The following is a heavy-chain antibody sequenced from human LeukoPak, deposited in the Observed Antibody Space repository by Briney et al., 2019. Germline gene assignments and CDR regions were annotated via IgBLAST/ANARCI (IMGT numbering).Heavy chain of an antibody. V-gene: IGHV3-33*01. CDR1: GFTFSSYA. J-gene: IGHJ4*02. CDR2: VWHDGSNK. D-gene: IGHD3-10*01. Sequence: GRSLRLTCTAPGFTFSSYAIHWIRQAPGKGLEWVALVWHDGSNKYYADSVKGRFTISRDNSKNTVYLQMNSLRAEDTAVYYCARELFGSGSCPDYWGQGTLVTVSS. CDR3: ARELFGSGSCPDY.